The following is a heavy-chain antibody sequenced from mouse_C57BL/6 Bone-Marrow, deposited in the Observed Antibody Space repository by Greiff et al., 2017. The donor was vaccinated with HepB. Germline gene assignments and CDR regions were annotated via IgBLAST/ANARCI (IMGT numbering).Heavy chain of an antibody. D-gene: IGHD2-4*01. V-gene: IGHV1-81*01. J-gene: IGHJ1*03. CDR3: ARGGDYDDGCYWYFDV. Sequence: QVQLQQSGAELARPGASVKLSCKASGYTFTSYGISWVKQRTGQGLEWIGEIYPRSGNTYYNEKFKGKATLTADKSSSTAYMELRSLTSEDSAVYVCARGGDYDDGCYWYFDVWGTGTTVTVSS. CDR2: IYPRSGNT. CDR1: GYTFTSYG.